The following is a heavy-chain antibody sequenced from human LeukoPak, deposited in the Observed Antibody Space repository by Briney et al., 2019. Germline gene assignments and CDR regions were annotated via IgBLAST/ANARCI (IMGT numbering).Heavy chain of an antibody. CDR2: VNHSGYT. V-gene: IGHV4-34*01. J-gene: IGHJ4*02. Sequence: SETLSLTCDVSGVSFSTYYWSWIRQSPEKGLEWIGEVNHSGYTNYNPSLKGRVTISVDTSKNQFSLTLSSVTAADTAVYYCARQLYGSDYWGQGTLVTVSS. CDR1: GVSFSTYY. CDR3: ARQLYGSDY. D-gene: IGHD4-17*01.